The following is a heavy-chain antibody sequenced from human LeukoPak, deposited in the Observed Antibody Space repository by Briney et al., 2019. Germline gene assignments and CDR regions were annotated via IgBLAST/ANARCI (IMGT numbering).Heavy chain of an antibody. CDR2: IWYDGSNK. Sequence: GGSLRLSCAASGFTFSSYGMHWVRQAPGKGLEWVAVIWYDGSNKYYADSVKGRFTISRDNSKNTLYLQMNSLRAEDTAVCYCAREGDYGGNSIAFDIWGQGTMVTVSS. CDR1: GFTFSSYG. V-gene: IGHV3-33*01. J-gene: IGHJ3*02. D-gene: IGHD4-23*01. CDR3: AREGDYGGNSIAFDI.